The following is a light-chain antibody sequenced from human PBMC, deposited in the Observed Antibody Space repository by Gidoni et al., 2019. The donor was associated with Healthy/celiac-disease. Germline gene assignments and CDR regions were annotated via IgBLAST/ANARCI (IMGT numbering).Light chain of an antibody. V-gene: IGKV3-15*01. Sequence: EIVMTQSTATLSVSPGERATLSCRASQSVSSNLAWYQQKPGQAPRLLIYGASTRATGIPARFSGSGSGTEFTLTISSLQSEDFAVYYCQQYNNWPPVTFGQETKVEIK. CDR3: QQYNNWPPVT. CDR1: QSVSSN. J-gene: IGKJ1*01. CDR2: GAS.